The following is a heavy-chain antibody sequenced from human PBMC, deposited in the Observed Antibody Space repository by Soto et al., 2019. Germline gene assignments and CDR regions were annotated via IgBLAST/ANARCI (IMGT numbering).Heavy chain of an antibody. D-gene: IGHD5-12*01. J-gene: IGHJ6*02. CDR2: ISPDNGNT. Sequence: QVQLVQSGGEVKKPGASVKVSCKASGYTFTIYGINWVRQAPGQGLEWMGWISPDNGNTNYAQKLQGRVTMTTDTSTSTAYMELRSLRSADTAFYYCVRALGYSGYAGMDVWGQGTTVTVSS. CDR3: VRALGYSGYAGMDV. CDR1: GYTFTIYG. V-gene: IGHV1-18*01.